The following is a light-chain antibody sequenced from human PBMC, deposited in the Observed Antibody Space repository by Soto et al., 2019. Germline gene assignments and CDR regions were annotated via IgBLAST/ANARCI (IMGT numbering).Light chain of an antibody. V-gene: IGKV1-6*02. CDR1: QDIGND. CDR2: AAS. CDR3: LQVFNFPRA. J-gene: IGKJ1*01. Sequence: AIQMTQSPSSLAGSVGDRLTITCRASQDIGNDLGWYQQKPGKAHKLLIYAASSLQSGVSSRFSGSGSGTEFTLTISSLQPEDFATYYCLQVFNFPRAFGQGTKVDIK.